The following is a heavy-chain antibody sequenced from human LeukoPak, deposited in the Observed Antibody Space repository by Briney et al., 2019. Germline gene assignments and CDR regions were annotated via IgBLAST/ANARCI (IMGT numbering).Heavy chain of an antibody. Sequence: ASVEVSCKASGSTFTGYHVIWVRQAPGQGLEWMGWIRPTGGGTKYAQKFQGRVTMTKDTSIDTFYMELNRLRSDDTAVYYCARGGNVVAGYHLTDYGMDVWGQGTKVTVSS. CDR3: ARGGNVVAGYHLTDYGMDV. CDR2: IRPTGGGT. D-gene: IGHD6-19*01. CDR1: GSTFTGYH. J-gene: IGHJ6*02. V-gene: IGHV1-2*02.